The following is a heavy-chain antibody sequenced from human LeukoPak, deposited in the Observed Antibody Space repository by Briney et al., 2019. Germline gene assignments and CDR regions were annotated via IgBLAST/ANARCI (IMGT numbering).Heavy chain of an antibody. V-gene: IGHV3-21*04. CDR2: ISSTSSYI. Sequence: PGGSLRLSCAASGFTFTSYWMHWVRQAPGKGLEWVSFISSTSSYIKDADSVKGRFTISRDNAKKSLYLQMNSLRAEDTAVYYCARDSSGWSVDYWGQGTLVTVSS. CDR1: GFTFTSYW. J-gene: IGHJ4*02. CDR3: ARDSSGWSVDY. D-gene: IGHD6-19*01.